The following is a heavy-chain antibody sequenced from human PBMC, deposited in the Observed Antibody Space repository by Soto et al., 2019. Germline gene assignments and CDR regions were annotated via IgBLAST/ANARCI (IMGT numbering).Heavy chain of an antibody. CDR2: IRSKANSYAT. CDR1: GFTFSGSA. Sequence: EVQLVESGGGLVQPGGSLKLSCAASGFTFSGSAMHWVRPASGKGLEWVGHIRSKANSYATAYAASVKGRFTISRDDSKNTAYLQMNSLKTEDTAVYYWTRGGDLDYWGQGALVTVSS. J-gene: IGHJ4*02. CDR3: TRGGDLDY. V-gene: IGHV3-73*01. D-gene: IGHD2-21*02.